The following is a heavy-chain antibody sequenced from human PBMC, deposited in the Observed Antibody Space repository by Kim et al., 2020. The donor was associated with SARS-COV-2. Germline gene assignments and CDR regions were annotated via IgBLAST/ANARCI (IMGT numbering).Heavy chain of an antibody. D-gene: IGHD3-22*01. Sequence: SETLSLTCTVSGGSISSSSYYWGWIRQPPGKGLEWIGSIYYSGSTYYNPSLKSRVTISVDTSKNQFSLKLSSVTAADTAVYYCARETRGYYELDPWGQGTLVTVSS. CDR3: ARETRGYYELDP. J-gene: IGHJ5*02. CDR1: GGSISSSSYY. CDR2: IYYSGST. V-gene: IGHV4-39*07.